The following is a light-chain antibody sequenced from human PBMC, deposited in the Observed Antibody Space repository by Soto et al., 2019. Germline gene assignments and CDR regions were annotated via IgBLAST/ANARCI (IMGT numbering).Light chain of an antibody. J-gene: IGLJ3*02. V-gene: IGLV2-14*01. CDR3: SSFTSSNTWV. Sequence: QSALTQPASVSGSPGQSITISCTGTRSDVGGYNYVSWFQQHPGKAPKVMIYEVSNRPSGVSTRFSGSKSGNTASLIISGLQAEDEADYYCSSFTSSNTWVFGGGTKLTVL. CDR2: EVS. CDR1: RSDVGGYNY.